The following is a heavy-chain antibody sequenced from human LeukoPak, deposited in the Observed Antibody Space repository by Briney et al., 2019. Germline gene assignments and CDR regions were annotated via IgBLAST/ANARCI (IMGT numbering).Heavy chain of an antibody. J-gene: IGHJ4*02. D-gene: IGHD1-26*01. CDR3: ARCGGRYSYDY. CDR1: RYTFTAHF. Sequence: ASVRDSSMASRYTFTAHFFRWVRQTPGQGRWWVGWIIPNSGGTKYAQNFQGRITMPRDTSSSTVYMELRRLTSDDTAVYYCARCGGRYSYDYWGQGTLVTVSS. V-gene: IGHV1-2*02. CDR2: IIPNSGGT.